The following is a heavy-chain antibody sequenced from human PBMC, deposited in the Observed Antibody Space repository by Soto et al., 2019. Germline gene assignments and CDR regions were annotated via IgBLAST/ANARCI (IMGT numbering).Heavy chain of an antibody. CDR3: ARAIMITFGGVIAPLDY. D-gene: IGHD3-16*02. V-gene: IGHV1-2*04. J-gene: IGHJ4*02. CDR2: INPNSGGT. CDR1: GYTFTGYY. Sequence: QVQLVQSGAEVKKPGASVKVSYKASGYTFTGYYMHWVRQAPGQGLEWMGWINPNSGGTNYAQKFQGWVTMTRDTSISTAYMELSRLRSDDTAVYYCARAIMITFGGVIAPLDYWGQGTLVTVSS.